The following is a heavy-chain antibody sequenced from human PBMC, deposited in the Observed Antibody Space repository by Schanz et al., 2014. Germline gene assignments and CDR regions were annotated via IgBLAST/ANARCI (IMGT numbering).Heavy chain of an antibody. CDR1: GYTLSAYS. CDR3: AGAFDSSGYYFDY. J-gene: IGHJ4*02. Sequence: QVQLVQSGAEVKKPGASVKVSCKASGYTLSAYSLHWVRQAPGQGLEWMGIVNPSVRGTHFAREFQGRVTVNSDTSTSTVYIELSGLRSEDTAVYYCAGAFDSSGYYFDYWGQGTLVTVSS. CDR2: VNPSVRGT. D-gene: IGHD3-22*01. V-gene: IGHV1-46*03.